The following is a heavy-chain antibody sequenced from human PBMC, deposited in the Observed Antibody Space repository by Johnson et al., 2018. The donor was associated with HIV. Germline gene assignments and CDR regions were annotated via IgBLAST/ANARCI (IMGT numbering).Heavy chain of an antibody. CDR1: GFTFSTYG. V-gene: IGHV3-30*02. J-gene: IGHJ3*02. CDR2: IRYDGSNK. CDR3: AKGQVARGAFDI. Sequence: QVQLVESGGGVVQPGGSLRLSCAASGFTFSTYGMHWVRQSPGKGLEWMTLIRYDGSNKYYADSVKGRFTISRDNSKNTLYLQMKSLRADDTAVYYCAKGQVARGAFDIWGQGTTVTVSS.